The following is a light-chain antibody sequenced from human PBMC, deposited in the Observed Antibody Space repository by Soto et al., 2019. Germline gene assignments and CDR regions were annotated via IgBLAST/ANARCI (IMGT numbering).Light chain of an antibody. CDR3: QQYGVSPET. CDR2: SAS. Sequence: ETVLTQSPGTLSLSPGERATLSCRASQSDGSNFVAWYQQKPGQAPRLLIHSASNRATGIPDRFSGSGSGSDFTLTISRVEPEDSALYYCQQYGVSPETFGPGTKLDIK. CDR1: QSDGSNF. J-gene: IGKJ3*01. V-gene: IGKV3-20*01.